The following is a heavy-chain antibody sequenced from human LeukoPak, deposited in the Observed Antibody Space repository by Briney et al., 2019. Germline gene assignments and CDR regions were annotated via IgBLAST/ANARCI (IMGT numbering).Heavy chain of an antibody. Sequence: GGSLRLSCAASGFTFSSYEMNWVRQAPGKGLEYASAIGSNGGSTYYANSVKGRFTISRDNSKNSLYLQMNSLRAEDTAAYYCARTRGYCSGGSCYSGAFDIWGQGTMVTVSS. CDR1: GFTFSSYE. CDR2: IGSNGGST. CDR3: ARTRGYCSGGSCYSGAFDI. D-gene: IGHD2-15*01. J-gene: IGHJ3*02. V-gene: IGHV3-64*01.